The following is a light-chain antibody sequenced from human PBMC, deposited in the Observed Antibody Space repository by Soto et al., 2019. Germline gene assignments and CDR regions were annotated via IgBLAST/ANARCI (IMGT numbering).Light chain of an antibody. V-gene: IGKV1-5*03. CDR2: EAS. CDR1: QSFNRW. J-gene: IGKJ1*01. CDR3: LQSNSHSRT. Sequence: DIQMTQSPSTLSASVGDRVTITCRASQSFNRWLAWFQQKPGKAPNLLIYEASTLESGVPSRFSGSGSGTEFTLTISSLQPDDFATYCRLQSNSHSRTFSQGSKV.